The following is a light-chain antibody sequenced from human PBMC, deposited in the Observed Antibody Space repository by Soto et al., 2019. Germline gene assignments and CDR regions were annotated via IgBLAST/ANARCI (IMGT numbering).Light chain of an antibody. V-gene: IGLV7-46*01. Sequence: QAFVTQEPSLTVSPGVTVTLTCGSSTGAVTNGHYPYWFQQNPGQAPRTLIYDTTNRHSWTPARFSGSLLGGKAALTLSGAQPEDEAEYYCLLSYNGPYVFGTGTKVTVL. J-gene: IGLJ1*01. CDR2: DTT. CDR3: LLSYNGPYV. CDR1: TGAVTNGHY.